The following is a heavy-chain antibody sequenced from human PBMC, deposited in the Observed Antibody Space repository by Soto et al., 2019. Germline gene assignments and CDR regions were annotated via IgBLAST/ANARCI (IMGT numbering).Heavy chain of an antibody. CDR3: ARSQGGSSSLDIYYYYYYGMDV. D-gene: IGHD2-15*01. J-gene: IGHJ6*02. Sequence: QVQLVQSGAEVKKPGSSVKVSCKAPGGTFSSYAISGVRQAPGQGLEWMGGIIPIFGTANYAQKFQGRVTITADESTSTGYMELSSLRSEDTAVYYCARSQGGSSSLDIYYYYYYGMDVWGQRTTVTVSS. CDR2: IIPIFGTA. CDR1: GGTFSSYA. V-gene: IGHV1-69*01.